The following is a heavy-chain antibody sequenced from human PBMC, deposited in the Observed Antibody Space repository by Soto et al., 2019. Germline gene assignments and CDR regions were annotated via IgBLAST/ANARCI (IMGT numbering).Heavy chain of an antibody. CDR3: ARDKAGNNVIEH. CDR1: GGSISRYY. J-gene: IGHJ4*02. V-gene: IGHV4-59*01. D-gene: IGHD1-20*01. CDR2: IYSDGDT. Sequence: QVQLQESGPGLVKPSETLSLTCTVSGGSISRYYWTWIRQTPGKGLEWIGYIYSDGDTNYNPSLKSRDTMSVDTSKNQFSLKLRSVTAADTATYFCARDKAGNNVIEHWGQGTLVTVSS.